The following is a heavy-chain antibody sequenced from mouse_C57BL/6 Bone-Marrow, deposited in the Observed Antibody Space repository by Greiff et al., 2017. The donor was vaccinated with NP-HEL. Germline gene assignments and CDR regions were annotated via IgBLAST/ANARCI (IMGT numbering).Heavy chain of an antibody. CDR3: ASYGSSYFDY. Sequence: QVQLKQSGAELARPGASVKMSCKASGYTFTSYTMHWVKQRPGQGLEWIGYINPSSGYTKYNQKFKDKATLTADKSSSTAYMQLSSLTSADSAVYYCASYGSSYFDYWGQGTTLTVSS. D-gene: IGHD1-1*01. J-gene: IGHJ2*01. V-gene: IGHV1-4*01. CDR1: GYTFTSYT. CDR2: INPSSGYT.